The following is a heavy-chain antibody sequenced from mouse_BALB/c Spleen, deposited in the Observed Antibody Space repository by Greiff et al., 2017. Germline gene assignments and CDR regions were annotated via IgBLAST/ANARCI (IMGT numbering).Heavy chain of an antibody. CDR1: GFSLSTSGMG. V-gene: IGHV8-12*01. J-gene: IGHJ4*01. D-gene: IGHD2-14*01. CDR3: ARSSSYRYDAMDY. Sequence: QVQLKQSGPGILQPSQTLSLTCSFSGFSLSTSGMGVSWIRQPSGKGLEWLAHIYWDDDKRYNPSLKSRLTISKDTSSNQVFLKITRVDTADTATYYCARSSSYRYDAMDYWGQGTSVTVSS. CDR2: IYWDDDK.